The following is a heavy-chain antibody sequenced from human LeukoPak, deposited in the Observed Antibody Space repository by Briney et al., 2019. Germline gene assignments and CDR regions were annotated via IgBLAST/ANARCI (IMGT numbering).Heavy chain of an antibody. Sequence: GGSLRLSCAASGFTFSDHDMDWVRQAPGKGLEWVGRVRKKTNSYTTEYAASVKGRFTISRDDSQNSLYLQMNSLTAEDTAVYYCARLVGANNWGEGTLVIVSS. D-gene: IGHD1-26*01. CDR3: ARLVGANN. CDR2: VRKKTNSYTT. CDR1: GFTFSDHD. V-gene: IGHV3-72*01. J-gene: IGHJ4*02.